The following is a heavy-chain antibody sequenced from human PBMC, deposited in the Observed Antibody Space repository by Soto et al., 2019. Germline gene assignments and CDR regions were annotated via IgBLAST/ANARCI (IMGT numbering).Heavy chain of an antibody. V-gene: IGHV4-4*02. CDR1: GGTVASSHW. D-gene: IGHD2-21*02. Sequence: SETLSLTCGGSGGTVASSHWWSWVRQSPSRGLEWIGNVYHTGDTNFNPSLQSRVTFSVDKSNNQFSLRLTSLTAADTAVYFCAREIVTAGGNNYFDPWGPGTLVTVSS. CDR2: VYHTGDT. J-gene: IGHJ5*02. CDR3: AREIVTAGGNNYFDP.